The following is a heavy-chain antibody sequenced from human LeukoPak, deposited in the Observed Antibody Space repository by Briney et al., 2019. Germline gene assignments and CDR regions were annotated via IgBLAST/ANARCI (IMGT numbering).Heavy chain of an antibody. D-gene: IGHD6-19*01. V-gene: IGHV3-20*04. J-gene: IGHJ3*02. CDR2: INWNGGST. Sequence: PGGSLRLSCAASGFTFDDYGMSWVRQAPGKGLEWVSGINWNGGSTGYADSVKGRFTISRDNAKNSLYLQMNSLRAEDTALYYCAREGSGWYLKAFDIWGQGTMVTVPS. CDR1: GFTFDDYG. CDR3: AREGSGWYLKAFDI.